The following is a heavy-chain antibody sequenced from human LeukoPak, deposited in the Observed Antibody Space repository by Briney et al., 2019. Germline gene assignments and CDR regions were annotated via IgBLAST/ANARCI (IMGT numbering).Heavy chain of an antibody. CDR1: GFTFSSYA. D-gene: IGHD3-16*02. J-gene: IGHJ4*02. CDR2: ISCDESKQ. V-gene: IGHV3-30-3*01. Sequence: GGSLRLSCAASGFTFSSYAMHWVRQAPGKGLSWVAVISCDESKQYYADSVKGRFTVSRDNSKNTLYLHMGDLRPDDTAVYFCSTSQRIAGAEFSWGQGSLVTVSS. CDR3: STSQRIAGAEFS.